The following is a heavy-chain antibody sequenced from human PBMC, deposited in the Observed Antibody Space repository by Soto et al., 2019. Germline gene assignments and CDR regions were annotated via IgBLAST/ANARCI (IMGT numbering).Heavy chain of an antibody. V-gene: IGHV4-34*01. CDR2: INHSGST. D-gene: IGHD3-3*01. CDR3: ARHRVIMYPLYYYYYGMDV. J-gene: IGHJ6*02. CDR1: GGSFSGYY. Sequence: SETLSLTCAVYGGSFSGYYWGWIRQPPGKGLEWIGEINHSGSTNYNPSLKSRVTISVDTSKNQFSLKLSSVTAADTAVYYCARHRVIMYPLYYYYYGMDVWGQGTTVTVSS.